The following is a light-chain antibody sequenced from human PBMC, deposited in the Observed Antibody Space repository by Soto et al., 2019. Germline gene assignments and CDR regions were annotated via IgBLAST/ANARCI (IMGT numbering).Light chain of an antibody. Sequence: DIQXTQSPSTLSASVGDRVTITCRASQSISSWLAWYQRKPGKAPKLLIYKASTLQSGVPSRFSGSGSGTEFTLAISSLQPDDSATYYCQQYNDNWTFGQGTKV. V-gene: IGKV1-5*03. CDR1: QSISSW. CDR3: QQYNDNWT. J-gene: IGKJ1*01. CDR2: KAS.